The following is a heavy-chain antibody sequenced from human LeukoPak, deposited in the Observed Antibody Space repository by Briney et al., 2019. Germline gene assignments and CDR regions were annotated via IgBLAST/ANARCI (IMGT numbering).Heavy chain of an antibody. CDR2: ISSSSATI. CDR3: ARDTHYYGSGSPAFDI. CDR1: GFTFSSYS. Sequence: GGSLRLSCEASGFTFSSYSMNWVRQAPGKGLEWVSYISSSSATIHYSDSVKGRFTISRDNAKNSLYLQMNSLRAEDTALYYCARDTHYYGSGSPAFDIWGQGTMVTVSS. D-gene: IGHD3-10*01. J-gene: IGHJ3*02. V-gene: IGHV3-48*01.